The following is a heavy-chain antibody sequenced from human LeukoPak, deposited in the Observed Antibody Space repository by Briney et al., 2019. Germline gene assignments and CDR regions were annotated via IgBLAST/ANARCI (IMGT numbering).Heavy chain of an antibody. CDR1: GYTFTSYG. J-gene: IGHJ5*02. V-gene: IGHV1-18*01. CDR3: ARDNSVRDEAWWFSP. D-gene: IGHD5-24*01. CDR2: ISAYNGNT. Sequence: GASVKVSCKASGYTFTSYGISWVRQAPGQGLEWMGWISAYNGNTNYAQKLQGRVTMTTDTSTSTAYMELSSLRSEDTAVYYCARDNSVRDEAWWFSPWGQGTLVTVSS.